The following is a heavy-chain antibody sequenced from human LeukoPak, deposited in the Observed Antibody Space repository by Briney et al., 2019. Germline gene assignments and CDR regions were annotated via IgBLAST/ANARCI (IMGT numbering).Heavy chain of an antibody. CDR2: IYYSGST. V-gene: IGHV4-39*07. CDR3: ARGQDRGIAAAGNQPLDY. J-gene: IGHJ4*02. Sequence: PSETLSLTCTVSGGSISSSSYYWGWIRQPPGKGLEWIGSIYYSGSTYYNPSLKSRVTISVDTSKNQFSLKLSSVTAADTAVYYCARGQDRGIAAAGNQPLDYWGQGTLVTVSS. D-gene: IGHD6-13*01. CDR1: GGSISSSSYY.